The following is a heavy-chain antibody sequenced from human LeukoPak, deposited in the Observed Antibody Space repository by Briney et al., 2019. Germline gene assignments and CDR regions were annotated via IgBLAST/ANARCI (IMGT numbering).Heavy chain of an antibody. CDR3: AKGAGWYGV. Sequence: SETLSLTCTVSGGSLSSDYWSWIRQPPGKGLEWIAYIHSNGRTNYNPSLQSRVIISLDMSKNQFSLKLSSVTPADTALYYCAKGAGWYGVWGQGALVTVSS. D-gene: IGHD6-19*01. CDR2: IHSNGRT. J-gene: IGHJ1*01. V-gene: IGHV4-59*01. CDR1: GGSLSSDY.